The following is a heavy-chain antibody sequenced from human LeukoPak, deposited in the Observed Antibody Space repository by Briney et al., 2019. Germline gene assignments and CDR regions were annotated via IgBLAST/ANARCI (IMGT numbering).Heavy chain of an antibody. CDR2: ISGSGGST. CDR1: GFTFSSYG. CDR3: AKSFLYCSGGSCYRWLNYFDY. Sequence: PGETLRLSCAASGFTFSSYGMSWVRQAPGKGLEWVSAISGSGGSTYYADSVKGRFTISRDNSKNTLYLQMNSLRAEDTAVYYCAKSFLYCSGGSCYRWLNYFDYWGQGTLVTVSS. V-gene: IGHV3-23*01. J-gene: IGHJ4*02. D-gene: IGHD2-15*01.